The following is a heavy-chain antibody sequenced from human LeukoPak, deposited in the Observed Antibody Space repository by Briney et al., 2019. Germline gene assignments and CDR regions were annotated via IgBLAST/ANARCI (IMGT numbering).Heavy chain of an antibody. D-gene: IGHD3-16*01. CDR2: IKQDGSEK. CDR3: AKDYNYGYGYYFDY. V-gene: IGHV3-7*01. CDR1: GFTFSIYW. Sequence: GGSLRLSCEASGFTFSIYWMSWVRQAPGKGLEWVANIKQDGSEKNYVDSVKGRFTISRDNAKNTLHLQMNTLRAEDTAVYYCAKDYNYGYGYYFDYWGQGTLVTVSS. J-gene: IGHJ4*02.